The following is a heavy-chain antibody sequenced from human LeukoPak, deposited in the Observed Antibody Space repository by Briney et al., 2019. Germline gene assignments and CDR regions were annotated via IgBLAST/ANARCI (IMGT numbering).Heavy chain of an antibody. D-gene: IGHD6-13*01. V-gene: IGHV4-38-2*01. Sequence: KPSGTLSLTCAVSGYSLSSGYYWGWVRQPPGEGLGWIGSIYHSGSTYYNPSLKSRVTISVDTSKNQFSLKLSSVTAADTAVYYCARRSSSWFPFDYWGQGTLVTVSS. CDR1: GYSLSSGYY. CDR3: ARRSSSWFPFDY. J-gene: IGHJ4*02. CDR2: IYHSGST.